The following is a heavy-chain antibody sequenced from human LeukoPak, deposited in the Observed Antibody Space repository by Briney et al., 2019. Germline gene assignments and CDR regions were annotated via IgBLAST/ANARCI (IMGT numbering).Heavy chain of an antibody. CDR1: GFTFSSSA. J-gene: IGHJ4*02. CDR3: ARNRHSSWSPLYYFDY. CDR2: ISNNGGYT. D-gene: IGHD6-13*01. V-gene: IGHV3-23*01. Sequence: GGSLRLSCAASGFTFSSSAMSWVRQAPGKGLEWVSAISNNGGYTYYADSVQGRFTISRDNSKSTLCLQMNSLRAEDTAVYYCARNRHSSWSPLYYFDYWGQGTLVTVSS.